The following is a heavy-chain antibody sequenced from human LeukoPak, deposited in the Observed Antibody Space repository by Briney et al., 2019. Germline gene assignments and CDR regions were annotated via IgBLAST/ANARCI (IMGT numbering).Heavy chain of an antibody. D-gene: IGHD2-2*01. V-gene: IGHV3-23*01. CDR2: ISGSGGST. CDR3: AKGVVDCSSTSCYWAY. Sequence: GGTLRLSCAASGFTFSSYGMSWVRQAPGKGLEWVSAISGSGGSTYYADSVKGRFTISRDNSKNTLYLQMNSLRAKDTAVYYCAKGVVDCSSTSCYWAYWGQGTLVTVSS. J-gene: IGHJ4*02. CDR1: GFTFSSYG.